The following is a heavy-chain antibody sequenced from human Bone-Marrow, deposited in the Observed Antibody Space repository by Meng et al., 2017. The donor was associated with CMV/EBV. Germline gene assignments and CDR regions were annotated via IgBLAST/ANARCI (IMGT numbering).Heavy chain of an antibody. D-gene: IGHD6-13*01. Sequence: GGSLRLSCAASGFTFDDYAMHWVRQAPGKGLEWVSGISWNSGSIGYADSVKGRFTISRDNAKNSLYLQMNSLRAEDTAVYYCARAAARQYFYYGMDVWGQGTTVTVSS. CDR2: ISWNSGSI. CDR1: GFTFDDYA. V-gene: IGHV3-9*01. CDR3: ARAAARQYFYYGMDV. J-gene: IGHJ6*02.